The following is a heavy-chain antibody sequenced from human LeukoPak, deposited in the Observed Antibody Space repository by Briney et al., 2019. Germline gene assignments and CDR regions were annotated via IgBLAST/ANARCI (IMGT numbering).Heavy chain of an antibody. CDR3: ARGRGASFDY. Sequence: SETLSLTCAVYGGSFSGYYWSWVRQPPGKGLEWIGEINHSGSTNYNPSLKSRVTISVDTSKNQFSLKLSSVTAADTAVYYCARGRGASFDYWGQGTLVTVSS. D-gene: IGHD1-26*01. CDR1: GGSFSGYY. V-gene: IGHV4-34*01. CDR2: INHSGST. J-gene: IGHJ4*02.